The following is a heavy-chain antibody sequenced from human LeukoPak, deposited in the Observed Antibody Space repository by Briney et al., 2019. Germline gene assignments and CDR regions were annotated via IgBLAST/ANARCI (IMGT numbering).Heavy chain of an antibody. V-gene: IGHV5-51*01. J-gene: IGHJ1*01. CDR1: GYSFTSYW. Sequence: GESLKISCKGSGYSFTSYWIGWVRQMPGKGLEWMGIIYPGDSDTRYSPSFQGQVTISADKSISTAYLQWSSLKASDTAMYYRARQVSAAAGMGPVQHWGQGTLVTVSS. CDR3: ARQVSAAAGMGPVQH. D-gene: IGHD6-13*01. CDR2: IYPGDSDT.